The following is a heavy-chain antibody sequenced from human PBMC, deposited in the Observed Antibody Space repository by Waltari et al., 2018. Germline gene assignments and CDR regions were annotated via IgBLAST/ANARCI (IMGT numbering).Heavy chain of an antibody. D-gene: IGHD2-8*01. CDR1: GFTFSSYA. CDR3: AKSKTNVETWDY. V-gene: IGHV3-23*04. CDR2: ISGSGGGT. Sequence: EVQVVESGGGLVQPGGSLRLSCAASGFTFSSYAMNWVRQAPGKGLEWVSAISGSGGGTYYADSVKGRFTISRDNSKNTLYLQMNSLRAEDTAVYYCAKSKTNVETWDYWGQGTLVTVSS. J-gene: IGHJ4*02.